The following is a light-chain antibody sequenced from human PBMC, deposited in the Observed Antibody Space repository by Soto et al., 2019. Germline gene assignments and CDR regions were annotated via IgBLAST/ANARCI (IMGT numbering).Light chain of an antibody. V-gene: IGKV3-20*01. Sequence: EIVLTQSPGTLSLSPGERATLSCRASQSVSSSYLAWYQQKAGQAPRLLNDGASSRATGIQDRFSGRGSGPDFTLTIIRLDPEDGAVYYWQQYGSSPWTFGQGTKVEIK. J-gene: IGKJ1*01. CDR2: GAS. CDR3: QQYGSSPWT. CDR1: QSVSSSY.